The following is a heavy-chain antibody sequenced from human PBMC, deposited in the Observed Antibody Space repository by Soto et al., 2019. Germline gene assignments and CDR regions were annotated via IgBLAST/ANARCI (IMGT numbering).Heavy chain of an antibody. CDR2: ISGSGSTI. CDR3: AKVFYYYDSSGYYYFDY. J-gene: IGHJ4*02. D-gene: IGHD3-22*01. Sequence: GSLRFSCAASGFTFSSYAVSWVRQAPGKGPEWISSISGSGSTIYYADSVKGRFTISRDNSKNTLYLQMSSLRAEDTAVYYCAKVFYYYDSSGYYYFDYWGQGTLVTVSS. V-gene: IGHV3-23*01. CDR1: GFTFSSYA.